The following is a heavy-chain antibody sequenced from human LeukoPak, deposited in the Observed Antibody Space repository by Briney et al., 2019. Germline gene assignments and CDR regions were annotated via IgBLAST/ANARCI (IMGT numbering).Heavy chain of an antibody. D-gene: IGHD1-7*01. Sequence: SETLSLTCAIYGVSLRGYYWSWIRQSPEKGLEWIGEISHEGDSIYNPSLKSRLTLSVDMSKNQFSLNLRSVTAADTAVYYCARGRNYVSDYYFDVWGKGTTVIVSS. V-gene: IGHV4-34*01. J-gene: IGHJ6*03. CDR2: ISHEGDS. CDR1: GVSLRGYY. CDR3: ARGRNYVSDYYFDV.